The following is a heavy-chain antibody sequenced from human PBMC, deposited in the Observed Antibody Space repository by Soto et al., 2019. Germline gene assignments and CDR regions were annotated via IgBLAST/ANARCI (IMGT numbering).Heavy chain of an antibody. J-gene: IGHJ5*02. Sequence: GGSLRLSCATSGFTFSTYGMHWVRQAPGKGLEWVALVSDDGSLKYYAESVKGRFTISRDNSKNTMYLQMNSLRAEDTAVYYCARGDDSNDGCWFDPWGQGTLVTVSS. CDR1: GFTFSTYG. V-gene: IGHV3-30*03. CDR3: ARGDDSNDGCWFDP. D-gene: IGHD1-1*01. CDR2: VSDDGSLK.